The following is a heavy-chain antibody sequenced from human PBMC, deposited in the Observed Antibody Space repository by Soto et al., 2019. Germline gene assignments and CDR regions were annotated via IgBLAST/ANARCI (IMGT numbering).Heavy chain of an antibody. CDR2: ISGRGDST. CDR3: AKPYYFETSRSRVPS. CDR1: GLPFSNYS. J-gene: IGHJ5*02. D-gene: IGHD3-22*01. V-gene: IGHV3-23*01. Sequence: PGGSLRLSCAASGLPFSNYSMSWVRQTPGKGLEWVSAISGRGDSTYYADSVKGRFTISRDNSKSTLYLQMNSLRVEDTAVYYCAKPYYFETSRSRVPSWGQGTPVTVSS.